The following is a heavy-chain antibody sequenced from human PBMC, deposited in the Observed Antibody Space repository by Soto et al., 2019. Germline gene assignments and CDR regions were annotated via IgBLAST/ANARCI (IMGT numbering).Heavy chain of an antibody. V-gene: IGHV4-59*13. CDR1: GGPISSYS. CDR3: SRGFWATGGGNYYYSMDA. J-gene: IGHJ6*02. CDR2: LSYWGSP. D-gene: IGHD2-15*01. Sequence: QGLLQESGPRLVKASESLSLTCTVSGGPISSYSWSWLRQTPGKGLDWIGSLSYWGSPNYNPSVESRVTITIHTTALQFSLKSTSLTAADTAVYYCSRGFWATGGGNYYYSMDAWGQGPTV.